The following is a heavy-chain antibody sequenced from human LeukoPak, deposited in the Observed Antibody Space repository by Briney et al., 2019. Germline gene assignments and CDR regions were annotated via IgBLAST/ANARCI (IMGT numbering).Heavy chain of an antibody. CDR2: INHSGST. V-gene: IGHV4-34*01. J-gene: IGHJ4*02. Sequence: PSETLSLTCAVYGGSFSGYYWSWIRQPPGKGLEWIGEINHSGSTNYNPSLKSRVTISVDTSKNQFSLKLTSVTAADTAVYYCAREASSGTSFDSWGQGTLVTVSS. CDR3: AREASSGTSFDS. CDR1: GGSFSGYY. D-gene: IGHD1-26*01.